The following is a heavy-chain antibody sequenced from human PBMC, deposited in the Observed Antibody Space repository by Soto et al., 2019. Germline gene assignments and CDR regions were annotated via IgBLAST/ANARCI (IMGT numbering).Heavy chain of an antibody. D-gene: IGHD3-10*02. CDR2: INAGNGNK. V-gene: IGHV1-3*01. J-gene: IGHJ2*01. Sequence: ASVKVSCKASGYTFTSYAMHWVRQTPGQRLEWMGWINAGNGNKKYSQKFQGRVTITRDTSASTAYMELSSLRSEDTAVYYCARAYVTDVTRIVRYFELWGRGTLVTDS. CDR3: ARAYVTDVTRIVRYFEL. CDR1: GYTFTSYA.